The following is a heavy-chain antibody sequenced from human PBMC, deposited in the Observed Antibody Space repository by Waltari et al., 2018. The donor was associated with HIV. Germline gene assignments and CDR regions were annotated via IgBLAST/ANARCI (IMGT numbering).Heavy chain of an antibody. Sequence: EVQLVESGGGLVQPGGSLRLSCAASGFTFSSYWMHWVRQAPGKGLVWVSRINSDGSSTSYADSVKGRFTISRDNAKNTLYLQMNSLRAEDTAVYYCARALAYCGGDCSKDYWGQGTLVTVSS. J-gene: IGHJ4*02. CDR3: ARALAYCGGDCSKDY. CDR2: INSDGSST. V-gene: IGHV3-74*01. D-gene: IGHD2-21*02. CDR1: GFTFSSYW.